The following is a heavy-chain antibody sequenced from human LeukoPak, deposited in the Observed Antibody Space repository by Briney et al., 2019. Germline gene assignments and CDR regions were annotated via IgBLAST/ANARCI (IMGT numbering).Heavy chain of an antibody. CDR3: TRAGLRRDGYNSDY. CDR2: IRFTGSYI. J-gene: IGHJ4*02. D-gene: IGHD5-24*01. CDR1: GFTFSGYS. Sequence: GASLRLSCAASGFTFSGYSMNWVLQAPGRGLEWVSSIRFTGSYIYYADSVKGRFTISRDDAKNLLSPQMISLRVEDTAVYYCTRAGLRRDGYNSDYWGQGTLVTVSS. V-gene: IGHV3-21*01.